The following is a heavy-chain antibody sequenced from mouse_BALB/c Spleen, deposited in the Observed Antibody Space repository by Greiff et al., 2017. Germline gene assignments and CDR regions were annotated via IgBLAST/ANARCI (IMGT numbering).Heavy chain of an antibody. V-gene: IGHV1-31*01. CDR3: ASLYYGSSYEAMDY. Sequence: EVQLQQSGPELVKPGASVKISCKASGYSFTGYYMHWVKQSHVKSLEWIGRINPYNGATSYNQNFKDKASLTVDKSSSTAYMELHSLTSEDSAVYYCASLYYGSSYEAMDYWGQGTSVTVSS. D-gene: IGHD1-1*01. CDR1: GYSFTGYY. CDR2: INPYNGAT. J-gene: IGHJ4*01.